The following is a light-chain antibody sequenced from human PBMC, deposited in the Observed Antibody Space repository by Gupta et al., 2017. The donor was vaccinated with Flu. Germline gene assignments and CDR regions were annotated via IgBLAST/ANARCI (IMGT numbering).Light chain of an antibody. CDR2: EGS. Sequence: QSALTQPASVSGSPGQSITVSCTATSSDVGSYNLVSWYQQHPGKAPKLMIYEGSKRPSGVSKRFSGSKSGNTASLTISGLQAEDEADYYCCSYVGSSTVVFGGGTKLTVL. CDR3: CSYVGSSTVV. V-gene: IGLV2-23*01. J-gene: IGLJ2*01. CDR1: SSDVGSYNL.